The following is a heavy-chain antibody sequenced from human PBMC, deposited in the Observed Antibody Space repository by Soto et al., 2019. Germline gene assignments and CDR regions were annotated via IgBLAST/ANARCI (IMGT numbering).Heavy chain of an antibody. D-gene: IGHD4-17*01. V-gene: IGHV4-39*01. CDR3: ASKPVTNLYYYYYGMDV. CDR2: IYYSGST. Sequence: SETLSLTCTVSGGSISSSSYYWGWIRQPPGKGLEWIGSIYYSGSTYYNPSLKSRVTISVDTSKNQFSLKLSSVTAADTAVYYCASKPVTNLYYYYYGMDVWGQGTTVTVSS. CDR1: GGSISSSSYY. J-gene: IGHJ6*02.